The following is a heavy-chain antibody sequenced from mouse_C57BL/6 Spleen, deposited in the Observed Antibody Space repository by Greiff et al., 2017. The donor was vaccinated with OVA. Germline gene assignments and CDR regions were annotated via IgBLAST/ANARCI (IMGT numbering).Heavy chain of an antibody. Sequence: EVKVEESGAGLVKPGGSLKLSCAASGFTFSSYAMSWVRQTPEKRLEWVAYISSGGDYIYYADTVKGRFTISRDNARNTLYLQMSSLKSEDTAMYYCTRDYYGSRGLAYWGQGTLVTVSA. CDR3: TRDYYGSRGLAY. D-gene: IGHD1-1*01. V-gene: IGHV5-9-1*02. CDR1: GFTFSSYA. CDR2: ISSGGDYI. J-gene: IGHJ3*01.